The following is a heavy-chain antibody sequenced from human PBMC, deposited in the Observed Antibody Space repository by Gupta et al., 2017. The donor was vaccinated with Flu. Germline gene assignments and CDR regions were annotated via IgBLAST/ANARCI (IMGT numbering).Heavy chain of an antibody. CDR2: INTDTGHS. J-gene: IGHJ5*02. Sequence: QVQLVQSGSALKKPGASVTISCKASGYTFTEYSLNWVRQAPGHGLEWMGWINTDTGHSTYARAFTGRFVFSLDTSVTTAYLQINGLQTNDTAIFYCARGQRKFDPWGQGTLVTVSS. CDR3: ARGQRKFDP. V-gene: IGHV7-4-1*02. CDR1: GYTFTEYS.